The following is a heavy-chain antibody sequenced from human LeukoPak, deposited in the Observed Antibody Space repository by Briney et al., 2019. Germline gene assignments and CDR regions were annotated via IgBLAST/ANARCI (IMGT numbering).Heavy chain of an antibody. Sequence: PSETLSLTCTVSGYSLSSGFFCDWIRQSPGKGREWIGSFTHRGGSYHNPSLKSRVTISVDTSKNQFSLKQLSVTAADTAVYYCARAQDFSDSSGPNYLDFWGQGILVTVSS. CDR3: ARAQDFSDSSGPNYLDF. J-gene: IGHJ4*02. D-gene: IGHD3-22*01. CDR1: GYSLSSGFF. CDR2: FTHRGGS. V-gene: IGHV4-38-2*02.